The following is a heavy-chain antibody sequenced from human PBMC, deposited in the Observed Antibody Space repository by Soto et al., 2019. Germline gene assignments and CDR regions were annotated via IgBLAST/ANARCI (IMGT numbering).Heavy chain of an antibody. V-gene: IGHV1-3*01. D-gene: IGHD2-2*01. Sequence: QVPLVQSGAEVKKPGASVKVSCKASGYTFTSYAMHWVRQAPGQRREWMGWINAGNGNTKYSQKFQGRVTITRDTSASTAYMELSSLRSEDTAVYYCAISGYCSSTSCKKGAFDIWGQGTMVTVSS. CDR2: INAGNGNT. J-gene: IGHJ3*02. CDR3: AISGYCSSTSCKKGAFDI. CDR1: GYTFTSYA.